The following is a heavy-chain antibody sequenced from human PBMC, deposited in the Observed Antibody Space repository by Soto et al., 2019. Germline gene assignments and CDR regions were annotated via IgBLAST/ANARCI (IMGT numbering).Heavy chain of an antibody. CDR1: GFSLSTSGVG. CDR2: IYLDADK. CDR3: AHFKIRFGTSFDP. Sequence: QITLKESGPTLVKPTQTLTLTCTFSGFSLSTSGVGVGWIRQPSGKALEWLALIYLDADKRYSPSLKSRLTITKEISKRRFVLTMTNMDPGDKSTDYCAHFKIRFGTSFDPWCHGTLVTVSS. J-gene: IGHJ5*02. D-gene: IGHD3-16*01. V-gene: IGHV2-5*02.